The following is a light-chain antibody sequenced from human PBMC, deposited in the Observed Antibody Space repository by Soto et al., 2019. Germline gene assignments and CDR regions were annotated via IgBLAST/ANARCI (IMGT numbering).Light chain of an antibody. CDR2: EVS. CDR1: SSDVGGYNY. V-gene: IGLV2-14*01. CDR3: SSYTSSTLYV. J-gene: IGLJ1*01. Sequence: QSALTQPASVSGSPGQSITISCTGTSSDVGGYNYVSWYQQHPGKVPKLLIYEVSNRPPGVSNRFSGSKSGNTASLTISGLQAEDEADYYCSSYTSSTLYVFGTGTKVTGL.